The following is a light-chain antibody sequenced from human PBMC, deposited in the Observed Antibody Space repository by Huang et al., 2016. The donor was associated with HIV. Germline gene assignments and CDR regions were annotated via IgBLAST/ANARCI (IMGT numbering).Light chain of an antibody. CDR3: QQFGSSPPYS. CDR1: QSVNNNY. V-gene: IGKV3-20*01. CDR2: RAS. Sequence: EILLTQSPDTLSLSPGERATLSCRASQSVNNNYLAWYQQKPGQAPRLLIYRASTRATGIPDRFSGSVSGTDFTLTISRLEPDDFAVYYCQQFGSSPPYSFGQGTKLEIK. J-gene: IGKJ2*03.